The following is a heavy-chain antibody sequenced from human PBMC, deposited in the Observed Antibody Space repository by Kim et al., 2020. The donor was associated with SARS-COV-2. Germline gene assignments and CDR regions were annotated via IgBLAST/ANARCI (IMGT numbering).Heavy chain of an antibody. V-gene: IGHV4-59*08. CDR1: GGSISFYY. J-gene: IGHJ4*02. D-gene: IGHD5-12*01. Sequence: SETLSLTCTVSGGSISFYYWSWIRQPPGKELEWIGNIYYSGSTNYNPSLKSRVTMSVDTSKNQFSLNLSSVTAADTAVYYCARHPSILHGYNFNYWGQGILVTVSS. CDR2: IYYSGST. CDR3: ARHPSILHGYNFNY.